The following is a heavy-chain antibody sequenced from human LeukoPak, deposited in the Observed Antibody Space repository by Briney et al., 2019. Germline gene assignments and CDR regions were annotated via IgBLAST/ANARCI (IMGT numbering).Heavy chain of an antibody. V-gene: IGHV3-66*02. CDR3: ARRVPSYWYFDL. D-gene: IGHD3-10*01. CDR1: GFTFSGYY. CDR2: IYIVGST. Sequence: GGSLRLSCAASGFTFSGYYMSWVRQAPGKGLEWVSVIYIVGSTYYADSVKGRFTISRDNSENTMYLHMNSLRAEDTAVYYCARRVPSYWYFDLWGRGTLVTVSS. J-gene: IGHJ2*01.